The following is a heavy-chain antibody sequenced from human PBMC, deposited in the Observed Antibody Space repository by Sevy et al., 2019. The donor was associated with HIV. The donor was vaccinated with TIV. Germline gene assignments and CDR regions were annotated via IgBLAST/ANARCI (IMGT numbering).Heavy chain of an antibody. CDR3: ARGGGGEVTYLDNWFDP. V-gene: IGHV3-23*01. CDR2: ISGGADTT. Sequence: GGSLRLSCAASGFTFDNYAMSWVRQAPEKGLEWVSTISGGADTTYYADSVKGRFTISSDSSKDTLYLQMKSLRVEDTAVYYCARGGGGEVTYLDNWFDPWGQGTLVTVSS. CDR1: GFTFDNYA. D-gene: IGHD3-16*01. J-gene: IGHJ5*02.